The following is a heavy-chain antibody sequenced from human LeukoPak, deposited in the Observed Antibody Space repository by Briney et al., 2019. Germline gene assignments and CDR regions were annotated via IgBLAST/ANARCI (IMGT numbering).Heavy chain of an antibody. CDR1: GGTFSSYA. Sequence: SVKVSCKASGGTFSSYAISWVRQAPGQGLEWMGRIIPILGIANYAQKFQGRVTITADKSTSTAYMELSSLRSEDTAVYYCARGTTLTSYVWGVWGQGTTVTVSS. CDR3: ARGTTLTSYVWGV. D-gene: IGHD3-16*01. V-gene: IGHV1-69*04. CDR2: IIPILGIA. J-gene: IGHJ6*02.